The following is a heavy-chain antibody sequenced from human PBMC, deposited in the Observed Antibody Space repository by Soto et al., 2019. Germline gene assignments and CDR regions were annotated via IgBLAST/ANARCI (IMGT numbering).Heavy chain of an antibody. CDR2: ISSTTNYI. Sequence: GGSLRLACAASGFTFTRYSMNWVRQAPGKGLGWVSSISSTTNYIYYGDSMKGRFTISRDNAKNSLYLEMNSLRAEDTAVYYCARESEDLTSNFDYWGQGTLVTVSS. V-gene: IGHV3-21*06. CDR3: ARESEDLTSNFDY. J-gene: IGHJ4*02. CDR1: GFTFTRYS.